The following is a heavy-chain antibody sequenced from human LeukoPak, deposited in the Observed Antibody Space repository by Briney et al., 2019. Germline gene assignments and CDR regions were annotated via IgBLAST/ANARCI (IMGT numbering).Heavy chain of an antibody. J-gene: IGHJ5*02. V-gene: IGHV3-30*18. Sequence: GGSLRLSCAASGSIFSNYGMHWVRQAPGKGLEWVAVISYDGSNKYYADSVKGRFTISRDNSKNTLYLQMNSLRAEDTAVYYCAKGWRMSDPWGQGTLVTVSS. CDR3: AKGWRMSDP. CDR1: GSIFSNYG. CDR2: ISYDGSNK. D-gene: IGHD1-1*01.